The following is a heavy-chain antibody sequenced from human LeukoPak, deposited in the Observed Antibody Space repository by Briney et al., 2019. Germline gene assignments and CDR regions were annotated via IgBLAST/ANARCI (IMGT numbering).Heavy chain of an antibody. Sequence: GGSLRLSCAASGFTFSSYEMNWVRQAPGKGLEWVSLISGSGDSTYYADSVKGRFTISRDNSKNTVYLQMNSLRAEDTAVYSCAKGRYYGSGSYLNSHDYWGQGTLVTVSS. CDR2: ISGSGDST. CDR3: AKGRYYGSGSYLNSHDY. CDR1: GFTFSSYE. V-gene: IGHV3-23*01. J-gene: IGHJ4*02. D-gene: IGHD3-10*01.